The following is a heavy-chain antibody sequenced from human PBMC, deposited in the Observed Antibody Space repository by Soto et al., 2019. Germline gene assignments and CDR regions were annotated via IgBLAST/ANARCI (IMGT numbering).Heavy chain of an antibody. CDR2: INPNSGGT. V-gene: IGHV1-2*02. CDR1: GYTFTGYY. Sequence: ASVKVSCKASGYTFTGYYMHWVRQAPGQGLEWMGWINPNSGGTNYAQKFQGRVTMTRDTSISTAYMELSRLRSDDTAMYYCARDRDGSSWYAFDIWGQGTMVTVSS. CDR3: ARDRDGSSWYAFDI. J-gene: IGHJ3*02. D-gene: IGHD6-13*01.